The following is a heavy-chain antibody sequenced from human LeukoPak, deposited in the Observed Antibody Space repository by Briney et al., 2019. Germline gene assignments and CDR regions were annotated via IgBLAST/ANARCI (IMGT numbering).Heavy chain of an antibody. CDR1: GFTFSSYA. V-gene: IGHV3-23*01. CDR3: AKSPYVDTAMVYFDY. J-gene: IGHJ4*02. Sequence: LTGGSLRLSCAASGFTFSSYAMSWVRQAPGKGLEWVSAISGSGGSTYYADSVKGRFTISRDNSKNTLYLQMNSLRAEDTAVYYCAKSPYVDTAMVYFDYWGQGTLVTVSS. CDR2: ISGSGGST. D-gene: IGHD5-18*01.